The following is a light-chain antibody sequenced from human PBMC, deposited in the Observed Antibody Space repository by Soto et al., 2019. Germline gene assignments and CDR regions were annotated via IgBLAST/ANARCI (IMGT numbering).Light chain of an antibody. CDR3: QQYGGSPVT. V-gene: IGKV3-20*01. J-gene: IGKJ5*01. Sequence: IAWTHSPGTLSLSQGERVILSCRASQSVTTRLAWYQHKPGQAPTLLMSGASNRASGVPVRFSGSGSGTDFTLTITRLEPEDFALYYCQQYGGSPVTFGLGTRLEI. CDR1: QSVTTR. CDR2: GAS.